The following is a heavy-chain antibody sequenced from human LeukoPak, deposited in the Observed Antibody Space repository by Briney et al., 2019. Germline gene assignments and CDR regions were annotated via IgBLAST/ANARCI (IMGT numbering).Heavy chain of an antibody. CDR3: ARGSYYSEVNWFDP. CDR1: GFTFSSYA. Sequence: GGSLRLSCAASGFTFSSYAMSWVRQAPGKGLEWVSAISGSGGSTYYADSVKGRFTISRDNSKNTLYLQMNSLRAEDTAVYYCARGSYYSEVNWFDPWGQGTLVTVSS. J-gene: IGHJ5*02. D-gene: IGHD3-10*01. V-gene: IGHV3-23*01. CDR2: ISGSGGST.